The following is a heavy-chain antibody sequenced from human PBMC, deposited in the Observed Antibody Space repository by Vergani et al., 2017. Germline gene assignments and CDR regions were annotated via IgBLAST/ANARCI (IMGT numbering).Heavy chain of an antibody. V-gene: IGHV4-34*01. D-gene: IGHD3-16*02. Sequence: QVQLQEWGAGLLKTSETLSLTCGVSGGSFSDYYWSWIRQAPGMGLEWIGEFNHGGSTNYNPSLKSRVSISVDTSKNQFSLQLTSVTAAVSALYFFASIARAPTRRNPPPDYWGQGILVTVSS. CDR2: FNHGGST. J-gene: IGHJ4*02. CDR3: ASIARAPTRRNPPPDY. CDR1: GGSFSDYY.